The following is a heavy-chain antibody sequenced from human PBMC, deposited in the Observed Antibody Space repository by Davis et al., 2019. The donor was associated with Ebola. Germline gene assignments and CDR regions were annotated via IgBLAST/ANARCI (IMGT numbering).Heavy chain of an antibody. CDR2: IYSGGDT. J-gene: IGHJ6*02. Sequence: PGGSLRLSCAASGFTVSSDYMSWVRQAPGKGLEWVSVIYSGGDTYYADPATGRFTISRDNSKNTLYLQMSSLRPEDTAVYYCARDPGLPNGMDVWGQGTTVTVSS. CDR1: GFTVSSDY. CDR3: ARDPGLPNGMDV. V-gene: IGHV3-53*05.